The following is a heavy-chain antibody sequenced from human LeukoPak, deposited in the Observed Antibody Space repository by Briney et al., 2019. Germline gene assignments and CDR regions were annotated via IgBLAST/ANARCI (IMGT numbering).Heavy chain of an antibody. Sequence: SETLSLTCTVSGGSISSSSYYWGWIRQPPGKGLEWIGSIYYSGSTYYNPSLKSRVTISVDTSKNQFSLKLSSVTAADTAVYYCARVGVYCSSTSCPYNWFDPWGQGTLVTVSS. D-gene: IGHD2-2*01. J-gene: IGHJ5*02. CDR3: ARVGVYCSSTSCPYNWFDP. V-gene: IGHV4-39*07. CDR2: IYYSGST. CDR1: GGSISSSSYY.